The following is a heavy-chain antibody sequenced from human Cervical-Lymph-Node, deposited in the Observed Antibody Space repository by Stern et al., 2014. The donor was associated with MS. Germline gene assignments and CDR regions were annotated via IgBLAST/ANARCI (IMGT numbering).Heavy chain of an antibody. J-gene: IGHJ6*02. V-gene: IGHV1-46*01. D-gene: IGHD6-19*01. CDR3: AREVAGHRLGMMDV. CDR1: TYTFISYY. CDR2: INPSGGST. Sequence: VQLVESGAEVKTPGASVKLSCKASTYTFISYYMHWVRQAPGQGLEWMGIINPSGGSTSYAQKFQGRVTMTRDTSTSTVYMELSSLRSEDTAVYYCAREVAGHRLGMMDVWGQGTSVTVSS.